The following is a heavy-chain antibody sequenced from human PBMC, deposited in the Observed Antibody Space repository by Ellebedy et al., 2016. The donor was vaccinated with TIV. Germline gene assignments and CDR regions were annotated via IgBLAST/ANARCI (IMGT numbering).Heavy chain of an antibody. D-gene: IGHD3-9*01. V-gene: IGHV1-69*04. CDR1: GGTFYNYA. CDR3: ALRYFDWQYYFDY. CDR2: IIPILGIA. J-gene: IGHJ4*02. Sequence: ASVKVSCKASGGTFYNYAFSWVRQAPGQGLVWMGRIIPILGIANYAQKFQGRVTMTRDTSTSTVYMELSSLRSEDTAVYYCALRYFDWQYYFDYWGQGTLVTVSS.